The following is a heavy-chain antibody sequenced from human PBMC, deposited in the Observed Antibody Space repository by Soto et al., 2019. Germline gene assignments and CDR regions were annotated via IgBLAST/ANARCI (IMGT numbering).Heavy chain of an antibody. CDR3: ARGAGSGAELVPGSPFDY. CDR2: IYSGGST. V-gene: IGHV3-66*01. J-gene: IGHJ4*02. CDR1: GFTVSSNY. D-gene: IGHD1-7*01. Sequence: GGSLRLSCAASGFTVSSNYMSWVRQAPGKGLEWVSVIYSGGSTYYADSVKGRFTISRDNSKNTLYLQMNSLRAEDTAVYYCARGAGSGAELVPGSPFDYWGQGTLVTVSS.